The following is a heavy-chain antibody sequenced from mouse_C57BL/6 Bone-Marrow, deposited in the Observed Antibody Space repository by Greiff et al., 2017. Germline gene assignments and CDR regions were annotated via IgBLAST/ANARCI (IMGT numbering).Heavy chain of an antibody. D-gene: IGHD1-1*01. V-gene: IGHV1-59*01. CDR1: GYTFTSYW. Sequence: QVQLQQPGAELVRPGTSVKLSCKASGYTFTSYWMHWVKQRPGQGLEWIGVIDPSDSYTNYNQKFKGKATVTVDTSSSTAYMQLSSLTSEDSAVYYCASPYYGSSYYWGQGTTLTVSA. J-gene: IGHJ2*01. CDR3: ASPYYGSSYY. CDR2: IDPSDSYT.